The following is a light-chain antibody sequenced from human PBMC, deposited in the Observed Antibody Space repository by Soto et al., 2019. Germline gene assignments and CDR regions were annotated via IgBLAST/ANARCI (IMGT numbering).Light chain of an antibody. CDR1: QSVLYSSNNKNY. CDR2: WAS. Sequence: DIVMTQSPDSLAVSLGERATINCKSSQSVLYSSNNKNYLVWYQQKPGQPPKLLIYWASTRESGVPDRFSGSGYGTDFTLTISRLQAEDVAVYYCQQYYSTTLNFGGGTKV. J-gene: IGKJ4*01. CDR3: QQYYSTTLN. V-gene: IGKV4-1*01.